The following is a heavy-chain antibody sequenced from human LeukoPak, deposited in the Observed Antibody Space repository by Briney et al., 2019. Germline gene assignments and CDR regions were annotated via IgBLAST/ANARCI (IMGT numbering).Heavy chain of an antibody. D-gene: IGHD2-21*02. CDR3: AKGGAAMTDAPHGDVVTTTLDGFDI. CDR1: GFTFNYAW. CDR2: VRGSGGRT. Sequence: PGGSLRLSCAASGFTFNYAWMNWVRQAPGKGLEWVSAVRGSGGRTFYADSVRGRFTISRDNSKKTVFLQMDSLRAEDTAVYYCAKGGAAMTDAPHGDVVTTTLDGFDIWGQGAMVTVSS. V-gene: IGHV3-23*01. J-gene: IGHJ3*02.